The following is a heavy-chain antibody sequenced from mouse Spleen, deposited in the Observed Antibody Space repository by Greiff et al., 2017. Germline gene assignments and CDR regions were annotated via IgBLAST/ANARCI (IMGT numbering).Heavy chain of an antibody. CDR3: ASSIYYGNYYWYFDV. J-gene: IGHJ1*01. Sequence: QVQLQQSGAELVRPGSSVKLSCKASGYTFTSYWMHWVKQRPIQGLEWIGNIDPSDSETHYNQKFKDKATLTVDKSSSTAYMQLSSLTSEDSAVYYCASSIYYGNYYWYFDVWGAGTTVTVSS. D-gene: IGHD2-1*01. CDR1: GYTFTSYW. V-gene: IGHV1-52*01. CDR2: IDPSDSET.